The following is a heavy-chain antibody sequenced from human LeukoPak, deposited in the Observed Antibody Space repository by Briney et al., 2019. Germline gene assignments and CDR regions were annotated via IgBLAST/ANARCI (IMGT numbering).Heavy chain of an antibody. CDR3: ARDAFYYYGSGSYDPRFDY. V-gene: IGHV1-18*04. D-gene: IGHD3-10*01. J-gene: IGHJ4*02. CDR1: GYTCTSYG. CDR2: ISAYNGNT. Sequence: GASVKVSCKASGYTCTSYGISWVRQAPGQGLEWMGWISAYNGNTNYAQKLQGRVTMTTDTSTSTAYMELRSLRSDDTAVYYCARDAFYYYGSGSYDPRFDYWGQGTLVTVSS.